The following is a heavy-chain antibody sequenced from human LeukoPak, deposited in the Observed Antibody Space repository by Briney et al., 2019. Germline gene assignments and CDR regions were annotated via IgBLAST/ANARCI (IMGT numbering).Heavy chain of an antibody. CDR3: ARDTPQYPYCSGGSCPNWFDP. D-gene: IGHD2-15*01. CDR2: IYESGST. V-gene: IGHV4-38-2*02. Sequence: PSETLSLTCTVSGYSISSGYYWGWIRQPPGKGLEWIGSIYESGSTYYNPSLKSRVTISVDTSKNQFSLKLSSVTAADTAVYYCARDTPQYPYCSGGSCPNWFDPWGQGTLVTVSS. CDR1: GYSISSGYY. J-gene: IGHJ5*02.